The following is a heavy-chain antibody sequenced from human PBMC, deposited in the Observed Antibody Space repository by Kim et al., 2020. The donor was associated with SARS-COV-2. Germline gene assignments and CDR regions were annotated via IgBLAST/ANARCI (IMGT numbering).Heavy chain of an antibody. Sequence: ADPVKGRFTISRANSKYTLYLQMNSLRAEDTALYYCAKYRDNWGISGGVDYWGQGTLVTVSS. J-gene: IGHJ4*02. D-gene: IGHD7-27*01. CDR3: AKYRDNWGISGGVDY. V-gene: IGHV3-23*01.